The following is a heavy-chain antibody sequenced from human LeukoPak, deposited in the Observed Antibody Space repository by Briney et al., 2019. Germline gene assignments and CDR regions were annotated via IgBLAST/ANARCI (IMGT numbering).Heavy chain of an antibody. D-gene: IGHD2-21*02. Sequence: GGSLRLSCAASGFTLSSYAMSWVRQAPGKGLEWVSAISGSGDSTYYADSVKGRFTISRDNSKNTLYLQMDSLRAEDTALYYCARVRVIVVVTEPLLDYWGQGTLVTVSS. CDR1: GFTLSSYA. CDR3: ARVRVIVVVTEPLLDY. CDR2: ISGSGDST. V-gene: IGHV3-23*01. J-gene: IGHJ4*02.